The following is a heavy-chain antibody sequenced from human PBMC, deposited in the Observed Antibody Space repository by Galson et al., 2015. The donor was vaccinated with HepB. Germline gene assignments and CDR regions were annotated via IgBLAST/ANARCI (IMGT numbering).Heavy chain of an antibody. V-gene: IGHV3-30-3*01. D-gene: IGHD3-10*01. CDR3: ARGNRGAFDM. Sequence: SLRLSCAASGFTFSSYAMHWVRQAPGKGLEWVAVISYDGSNKYYADSVKGRFTISRDNSKNTLYLQMNSLRAEDTAVYYCARGNRGAFDMWGQGTMVTVSS. J-gene: IGHJ3*02. CDR1: GFTFSSYA. CDR2: ISYDGSNK.